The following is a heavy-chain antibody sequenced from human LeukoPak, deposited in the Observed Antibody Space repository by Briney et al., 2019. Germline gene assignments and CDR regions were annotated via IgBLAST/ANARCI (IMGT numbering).Heavy chain of an antibody. CDR1: GYSISSGYY. CDR3: ARKSVAGYNWFDP. D-gene: IGHD6-19*01. CDR2: IYHTGST. Sequence: SETLSLTCTVSGYSISSGYYWGWIRQPPGKGLEWIGSIYHTGSTYYNPSLKSRVTISVDTSKNQFSLKLSSVTAADTAVYYCARKSVAGYNWFDPWGQGTLVTVSS. J-gene: IGHJ5*02. V-gene: IGHV4-38-2*02.